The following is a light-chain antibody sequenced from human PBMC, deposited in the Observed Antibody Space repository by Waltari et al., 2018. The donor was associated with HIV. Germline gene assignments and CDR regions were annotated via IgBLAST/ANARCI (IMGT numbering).Light chain of an antibody. CDR3: LSSAGNNNYV. Sequence: QSALTQSPSASGSPGQSVTISCTGTSSDVGGYNYVYWYQHHPGKAPKLIIYEVDKRTAGVPDRVWGCKSGSTASLTVAGLRAEDEADYRGLSSAGNNNYVFGSGTTVTVL. J-gene: IGLJ1*01. CDR2: EVD. CDR1: SSDVGGYNY. V-gene: IGLV2-8*01.